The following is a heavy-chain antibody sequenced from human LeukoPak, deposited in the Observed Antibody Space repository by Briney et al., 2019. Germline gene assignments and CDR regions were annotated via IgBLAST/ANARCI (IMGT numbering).Heavy chain of an antibody. CDR1: GFTFSSYS. CDR3: ANQKSYYYYGMDV. V-gene: IGHV3-21*04. Sequence: PGGSLRLSCAASGFTFSSYSMNWVRQAPGKGLEWVSSISSSSSYIYYADSVKGRFTISRDNSKNTLYLQMNSLRAEDTAVYYCANQKSYYYYGMDVWGQGTTVTVSS. CDR2: ISSSSSYI. J-gene: IGHJ6*02.